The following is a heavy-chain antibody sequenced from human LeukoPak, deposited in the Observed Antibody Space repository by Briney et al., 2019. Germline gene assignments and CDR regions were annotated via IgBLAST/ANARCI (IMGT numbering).Heavy chain of an antibody. Sequence: GGSLRLSCAASGFTFSSYSMSWVRQAPGKGLEWVSYISSSSSTIYYADSVKGRFTISRDNSKNTLYLQMNSLRAEDTVVYYCAKGVAVRGRYFDLWGRGTLVTVSS. J-gene: IGHJ2*01. CDR1: GFTFSSYS. CDR3: AKGVAVRGRYFDL. D-gene: IGHD3-10*01. CDR2: ISSSSSTI. V-gene: IGHV3-48*01.